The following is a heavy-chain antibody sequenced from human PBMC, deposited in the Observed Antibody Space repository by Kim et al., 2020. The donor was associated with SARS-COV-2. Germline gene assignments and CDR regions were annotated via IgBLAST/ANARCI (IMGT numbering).Heavy chain of an antibody. CDR1: GFTFSNLW. CDR2: IKGDGTIA. D-gene: IGHD1-1*01. Sequence: GGSLRLSCAASGFTFSNLWMHWVRRAPGKGPVWVSGIKGDGTIAIYAGSVKGRFTISRDNAKNTVFLQMNNLRAEDTAVYYCLLINNEISGYWGQGTLVT. V-gene: IGHV3-74*01. J-gene: IGHJ4*02. CDR3: LLINNEISGY.